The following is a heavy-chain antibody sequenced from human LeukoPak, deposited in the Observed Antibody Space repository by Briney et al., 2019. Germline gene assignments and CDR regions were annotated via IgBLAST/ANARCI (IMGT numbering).Heavy chain of an antibody. CDR2: IYTSGST. D-gene: IGHD6-13*01. CDR1: GGSISSYY. Sequence: SETLSLTCTVSGGSISSYYWSWIRQPAGKGLEWIGRIYTSGSTNYNPSLKSRVTISVDTSKNQFSLKLSSVTAADTAVYYCARDSGSSWYYYYYMDVWGKGTTVTISS. CDR3: ARDSGSSWYYYYYMDV. J-gene: IGHJ6*03. V-gene: IGHV4-4*07.